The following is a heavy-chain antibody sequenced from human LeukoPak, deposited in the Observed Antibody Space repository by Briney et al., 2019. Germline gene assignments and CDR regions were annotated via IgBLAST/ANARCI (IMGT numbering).Heavy chain of an antibody. CDR2: ISSSSSVL. Sequence: PRGSLRLSCAASGFTVSSYSMNWVRQAPGKGLEWVSYISSSSSVLHYADSVKGRFTISRDNAKKPLYLQMNSLRDEDTAVYYCVRETMYAFDMWGQGTIVTVSS. D-gene: IGHD1-1*01. J-gene: IGHJ3*02. CDR1: GFTVSSYS. CDR3: VRETMYAFDM. V-gene: IGHV3-48*02.